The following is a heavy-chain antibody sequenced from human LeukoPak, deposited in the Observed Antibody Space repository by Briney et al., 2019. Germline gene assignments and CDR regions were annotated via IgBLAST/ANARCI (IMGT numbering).Heavy chain of an antibody. Sequence: PSETLSLTCTVSGGSISSYYWSWIRQPPGKGLEWIGYIYYSGSTNYNPSLKSRVTISVDTSKNQFSLKLSSVTAADTAVYYCARDLQGADDAFDIWGQGTMVTVSS. CDR2: IYYSGST. CDR1: GGSISSYY. V-gene: IGHV4-59*01. CDR3: ARDLQGADDAFDI. J-gene: IGHJ3*02. D-gene: IGHD3-16*01.